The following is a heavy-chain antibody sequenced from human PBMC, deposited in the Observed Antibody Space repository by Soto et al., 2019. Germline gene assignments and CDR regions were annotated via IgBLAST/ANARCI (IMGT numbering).Heavy chain of an antibody. J-gene: IGHJ5*02. CDR2: IYYSGST. CDR1: GGYISSYY. Sequence: SETLSLTCTVSGGYISSYYWSWIRQPPGKGLEWIGYIYYSGSTNYNPSLKSRVTISVDTSKNQFSLKLSSVTAADTAVYYCARQAGFGINWFDPWGQGTLVTVSS. V-gene: IGHV4-59*08. D-gene: IGHD3-10*01. CDR3: ARQAGFGINWFDP.